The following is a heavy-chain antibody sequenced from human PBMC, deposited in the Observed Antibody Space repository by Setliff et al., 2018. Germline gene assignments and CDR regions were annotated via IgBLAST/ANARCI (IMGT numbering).Heavy chain of an antibody. CDR2: IGHTGSI. CDR1: GYSISSGYI. V-gene: IGHV4-38-2*02. D-gene: IGHD2-2*01. CDR3: ARDGFQLPTQSNWFDP. Sequence: SETLSLTCTVSGYSISSGYIWGWIRQPPGKGLEWVGNIGHTGSINYNPSLKSRLTISRDTSKNQVSLKLSSVTAADTAVYYCARDGFQLPTQSNWFDPWGQGTLVTVSS. J-gene: IGHJ5*02.